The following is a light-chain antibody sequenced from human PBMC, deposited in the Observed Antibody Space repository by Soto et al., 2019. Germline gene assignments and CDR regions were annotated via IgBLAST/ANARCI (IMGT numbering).Light chain of an antibody. J-gene: IGKJ2*01. CDR2: AAS. CDR1: QSISIY. V-gene: IGKV1-39*01. CDR3: QQSYSTPYT. Sequence: DIQMTQSPSSLSASVGDRVTITCRASQSISIYLNWYQLKPGKAPKFLIYAASTLQSGVPSRFSGSRSGTDFTLTISSLQPEDFASYYCQQSYSTPYTFGQGTKLEI.